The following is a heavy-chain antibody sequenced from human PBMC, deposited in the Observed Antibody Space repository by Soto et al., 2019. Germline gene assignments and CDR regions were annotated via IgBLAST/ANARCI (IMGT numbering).Heavy chain of an antibody. CDR3: ARDFLGYCSSTSCRDYYGMDV. CDR2: IYYSGST. D-gene: IGHD2-2*01. V-gene: IGHV4-31*03. Sequence: SETLSLTCTVSGGSISSGSYYWSWIRQHPGKGLEWIGYIYYSGSTYYNPSLKSRVTISVDTSKNQFSLKLSSVTAADTAVYYCARDFLGYCSSTSCRDYYGMDVWGQGTTVTVSS. J-gene: IGHJ6*02. CDR1: GGSISSGSYY.